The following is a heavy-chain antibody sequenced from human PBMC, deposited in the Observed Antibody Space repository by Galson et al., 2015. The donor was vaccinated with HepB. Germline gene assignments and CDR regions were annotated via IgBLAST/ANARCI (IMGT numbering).Heavy chain of an antibody. CDR2: IKQDGSEK. Sequence: SLRLSCAASGFTFGSYWMSWVRQAPGKGLEWVANIKQDGSEKYYVDSVKDRFTISRDNAKNSLFLQMNSLRAEDTAVYYCARSRCFDCRAFDIWGQGTMVTVSS. J-gene: IGHJ3*02. CDR1: GFTFGSYW. D-gene: IGHD3-9*01. CDR3: ARSRCFDCRAFDI. V-gene: IGHV3-7*01.